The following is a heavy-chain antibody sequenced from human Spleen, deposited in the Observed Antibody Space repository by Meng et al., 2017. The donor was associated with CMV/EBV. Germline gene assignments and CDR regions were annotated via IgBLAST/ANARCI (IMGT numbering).Heavy chain of an antibody. CDR2: IYYSGST. V-gene: IGHV4-39*07. J-gene: IGHJ6*02. D-gene: IGHD6-19*01. Sequence: SETLSLTCTVSGGSISSSSYYWGWIRQVPGKGLEWIGSIYYSGSTNYNPSLKSRVTISVDTSKNQFSLKLSSVTAADTAVYYCARHREVAGGYYYYGMDVWGQGTTVTVAS. CDR3: ARHREVAGGYYYYGMDV. CDR1: GGSISSSSYY.